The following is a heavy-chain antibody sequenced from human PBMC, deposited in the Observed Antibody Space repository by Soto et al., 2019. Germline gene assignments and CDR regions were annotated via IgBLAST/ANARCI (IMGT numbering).Heavy chain of an antibody. Sequence: PSETLSLTCPVSGGSISSSSYYWGWIRQPPGKGLEWIGSIYYSGSTYYNPSLKSRVTISVDTSKNQFSLKLSSVTAADTAVYYCASPYYGSGSPYYYYYYGMDVWGQGTTVTVSS. J-gene: IGHJ6*02. D-gene: IGHD3-10*01. V-gene: IGHV4-39*01. CDR3: ASPYYGSGSPYYYYYYGMDV. CDR1: GGSISSSSYY. CDR2: IYYSGST.